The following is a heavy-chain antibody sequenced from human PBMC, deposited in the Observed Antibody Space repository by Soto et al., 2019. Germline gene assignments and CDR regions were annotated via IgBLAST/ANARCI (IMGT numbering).Heavy chain of an antibody. J-gene: IGHJ6*02. CDR1: GFTFSNAW. Sequence: PGGSLRLSCAASGFTFSNAWMNWVRQAPGKGLEWVGRIKSKTDGGTTDYAAPVKGRFTISRDDSKNTLYLQMNSLKTEDTAVYYCTTPGLNYDFWSGYPLWYGMDVWGQGTTVTVSS. CDR2: IKSKTDGGTT. V-gene: IGHV3-15*07. D-gene: IGHD3-3*01. CDR3: TTPGLNYDFWSGYPLWYGMDV.